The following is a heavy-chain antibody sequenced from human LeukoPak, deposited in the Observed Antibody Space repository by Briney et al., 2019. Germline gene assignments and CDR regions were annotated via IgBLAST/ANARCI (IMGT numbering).Heavy chain of an antibody. D-gene: IGHD2-2*01. CDR1: GFTFSSYA. V-gene: IGHV3-64*01. J-gene: IGHJ6*03. CDR3: ARVSGSVCSSTGCNRVYYMDV. Sequence: GGSLRLSYAASGFTFSSYAMHWVRQAPGKGLEYVSAISSNGGSTYHANSVKGRFTISRDNSKNTLYLQMGSLRAEDMAVYYCARVSGSVCSSTGCNRVYYMDVWGKGTTVTVSS. CDR2: ISSNGGST.